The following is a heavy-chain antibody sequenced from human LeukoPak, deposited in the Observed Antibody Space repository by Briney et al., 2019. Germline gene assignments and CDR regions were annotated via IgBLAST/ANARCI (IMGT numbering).Heavy chain of an antibody. CDR1: GDSVSSNSAA. Sequence: SQTLSLTCAISGDSVSSNSAAWNWIRQSPSRGLEWLGRTYYRSKWYNDYAVSVKSRITINPDTSKNQFSLQLNSVAPEDTAVYYCARVQDYYGSGSPFDYWGQGTLVTVSS. CDR3: ARVQDYYGSGSPFDY. V-gene: IGHV6-1*01. CDR2: TYYRSKWYN. J-gene: IGHJ4*02. D-gene: IGHD3-10*01.